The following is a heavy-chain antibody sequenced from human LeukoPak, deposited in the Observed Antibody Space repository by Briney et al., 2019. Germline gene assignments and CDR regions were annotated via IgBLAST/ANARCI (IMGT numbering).Heavy chain of an antibody. D-gene: IGHD3-9*01. CDR1: GFIFSNYA. J-gene: IGHJ4*01. CDR2: IGGRDGYT. V-gene: IGHV3-23*01. Sequence: PGASLRLSCAASGFIFSNYAMSWVRQAPGRGLEWVSAIGGRDGYTYYADSVKGRFTVSRDDPKNTLYLQMNTLRVEDTAVYYRAKWGDYDILTGYYDSDYWGHGTLVTVSS. CDR3: AKWGDYDILTGYYDSDY.